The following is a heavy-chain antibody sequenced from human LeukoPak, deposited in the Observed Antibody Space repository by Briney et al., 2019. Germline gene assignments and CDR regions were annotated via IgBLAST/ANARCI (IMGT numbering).Heavy chain of an antibody. J-gene: IGHJ3*02. CDR2: ISSSSSYI. D-gene: IGHD3-22*01. CDR1: GFTFSSYS. CDR3: ARHQHSSGDLHAFDI. V-gene: IGHV3-21*01. Sequence: PGGSLRLSCAASGFTFSSYSMNWVRRAPGKGLEWVSSISSSSSYIYYADSVKGRFTISRDNAKNSLYLQMNSLRAEDTAVYYCARHQHSSGDLHAFDIWGQGTMVTVSS.